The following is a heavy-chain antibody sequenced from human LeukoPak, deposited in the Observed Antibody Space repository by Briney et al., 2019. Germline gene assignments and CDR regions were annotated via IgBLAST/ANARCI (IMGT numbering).Heavy chain of an antibody. J-gene: IGHJ3*02. Sequence: GASVKASCKASGGTFSSYAISWVRQAPGQGLEWMGGIIPIFGTANYAQKFQGRVTITADESTSTAYMELSSLRSEDTAVYYCASKGSGYYPDAFDIWGQGTMVTVSS. V-gene: IGHV1-69*13. CDR3: ASKGSGYYPDAFDI. D-gene: IGHD3-22*01. CDR2: IIPIFGTA. CDR1: GGTFSSYA.